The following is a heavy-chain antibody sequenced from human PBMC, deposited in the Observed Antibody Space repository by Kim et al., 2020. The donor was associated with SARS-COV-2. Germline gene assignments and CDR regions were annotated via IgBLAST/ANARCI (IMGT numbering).Heavy chain of an antibody. CDR3: AREGIGGATSGMDV. Sequence: YADSVRGRFPISRDNSKNTLYLQMNSLRAEDMAVYYCAREGIGGATSGMDVWGQGTTVTVSS. D-gene: IGHD1-26*01. J-gene: IGHJ6*02. V-gene: IGHV3-33*01.